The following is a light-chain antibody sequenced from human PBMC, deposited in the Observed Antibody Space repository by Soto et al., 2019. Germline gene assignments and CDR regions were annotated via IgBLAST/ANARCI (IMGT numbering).Light chain of an antibody. CDR1: SSDVGAYNF. CDR3: SSYTSSNTPYV. V-gene: IGLV2-14*01. Sequence: QSALTQPASVSGSPGQSITISCTGSSSDVGAYNFVSWYQHHPGKTPKLILYEVTTRPSGVSSRFSVSKCGATASLTISGLQADDEANYYCSSYTSSNTPYVFGSETK. CDR2: EVT. J-gene: IGLJ1*01.